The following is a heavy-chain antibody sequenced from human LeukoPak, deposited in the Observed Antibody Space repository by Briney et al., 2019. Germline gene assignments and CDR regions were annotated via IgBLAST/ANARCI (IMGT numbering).Heavy chain of an antibody. CDR3: VRDAGWGYYDP. D-gene: IGHD1-26*01. J-gene: IGHJ5*02. V-gene: IGHV3-7*01. Sequence: GGSLRLSCVASGFTFSTSWVTWVRQAPGTGLEWVANIDKHGNGKYYVDSVKGRFAISRDYASNSVFLQMDSLRAEDTAVYYCVRDAGWGYYDPWGQGTPVTVSS. CDR2: IDKHGNGK. CDR1: GFTFSTSW.